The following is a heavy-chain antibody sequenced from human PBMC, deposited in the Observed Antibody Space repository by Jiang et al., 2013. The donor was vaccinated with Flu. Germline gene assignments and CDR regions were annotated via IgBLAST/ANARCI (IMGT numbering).Heavy chain of an antibody. CDR1: EYSFTSYS. D-gene: IGHD3-16*01. CDR2: IYPGDSNT. CDR3: ARHPSNRGSAKDNWLDP. V-gene: IGHV5-51*01. J-gene: IGHJ5*02. Sequence: EVKKPGESLKISCKSSEYSFTSYSIGWVRQMPGKGLEWMGIIYPGDSNTRYSPSFQGQVTISADKSINTAYLQWSSLKASDTAMYYCARHPSNRGSAKDNWLDPWGQGTLVTVSS.